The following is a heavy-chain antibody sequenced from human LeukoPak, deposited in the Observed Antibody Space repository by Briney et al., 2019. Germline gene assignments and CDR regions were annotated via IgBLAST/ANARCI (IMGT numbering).Heavy chain of an antibody. J-gene: IGHJ4*02. Sequence: PGGSLRLSCAASGFTFSSYGMHWVRQAPGKGLEWVAVISYDGSNKYYADSVRGRFTISRDNSKNTLYLQMNSLRAEDTAVYYCAKGFVDYWGQGTLVTVSS. CDR1: GFTFSSYG. CDR2: ISYDGSNK. V-gene: IGHV3-30*18. D-gene: IGHD2-15*01. CDR3: AKGFVDY.